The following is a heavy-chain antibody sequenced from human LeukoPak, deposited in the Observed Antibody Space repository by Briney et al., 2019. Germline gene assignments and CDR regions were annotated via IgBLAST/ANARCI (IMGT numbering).Heavy chain of an antibody. J-gene: IGHJ6*04. CDR3: ARGEITMVRGVIHYGMDV. CDR2: IYYSGST. V-gene: IGHV4-61*01. D-gene: IGHD3-10*01. CDR1: GVSVSSGSYD. Sequence: SETLSLTCTVSGVSVSSGSYDWGWLRQPRGKGLEWIEYIYYSGSTNYNPYRKSQITKSVDTSKNQFSLKLSSVTAADTAVYYCARGEITMVRGVIHYGMDVWGKGTTVTVSS.